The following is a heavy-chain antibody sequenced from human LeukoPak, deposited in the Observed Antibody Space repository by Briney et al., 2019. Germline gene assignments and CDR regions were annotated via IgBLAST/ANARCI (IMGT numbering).Heavy chain of an antibody. CDR3: ARDRWYYYGSGSYYRPDGMDV. CDR1: GFTFSSYA. CDR2: ISYDGSNK. Sequence: GGSLRLSCAASGFTFSSYAMHWVRQAPGKGLEWVAVISYDGSNKYYADSVKGRFTISRDNSKNTLYLQMNSLRAEDTAVYYCARDRWYYYGSGSYYRPDGMDVWGRGTTVTVCS. V-gene: IGHV3-30-3*01. J-gene: IGHJ6*02. D-gene: IGHD3-10*01.